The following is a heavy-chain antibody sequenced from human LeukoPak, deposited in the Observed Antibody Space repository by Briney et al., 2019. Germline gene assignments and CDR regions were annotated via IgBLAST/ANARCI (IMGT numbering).Heavy chain of an antibody. V-gene: IGHV3-30-3*01. D-gene: IGHD3-22*01. CDR2: ISYDGSNK. CDR3: ARARRSVWVYDSSGYYYDLDY. J-gene: IGHJ4*02. Sequence: GGSLRLSCAASGFTFSSYAMHWVRQAPGKGLEWVAVISYDGSNKYYADSVKGRFTISRDNSKNTLYLQMNSLRAEDTAVYYCARARRSVWVYDSSGYYYDLDYWGQGTLVTVSS. CDR1: GFTFSSYA.